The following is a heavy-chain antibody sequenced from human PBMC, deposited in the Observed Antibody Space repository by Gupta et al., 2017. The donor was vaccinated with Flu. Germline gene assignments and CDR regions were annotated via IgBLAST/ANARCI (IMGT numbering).Heavy chain of an antibody. CDR2: ISGGTT. D-gene: IGHD4-17*01. V-gene: IGHV3-23*01. CDR3: VKDAGYGEYAY. J-gene: IGHJ1*01. CDR1: GFTFSAFG. Sequence: EVQLLESGGGLAQPGGSLRLSCAASGFTFSAFGMRWVGQAPGKGLEWVSTISGGTTYYADSVKGRFTISKDTSRNTLFLQMNSLRAEDTAVYYCVKDAGYGEYAYWGQGTLLTVSS.